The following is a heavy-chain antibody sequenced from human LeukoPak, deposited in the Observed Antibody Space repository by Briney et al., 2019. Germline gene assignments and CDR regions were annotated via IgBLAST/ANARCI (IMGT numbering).Heavy chain of an antibody. CDR2: IYTSGST. Sequence: SETLSLTCTVSGGSISSYYWSWIRQPAGKGLEWIGRIYTSGSTNYNPSLKSRVTISVDTSKNQFSLKLSSVTAADTAVHYCVRVHVNSGYYFGDAFDIWGQGTMVTVSS. D-gene: IGHD3-22*01. CDR1: GGSISSYY. J-gene: IGHJ3*02. CDR3: VRVHVNSGYYFGDAFDI. V-gene: IGHV4-4*07.